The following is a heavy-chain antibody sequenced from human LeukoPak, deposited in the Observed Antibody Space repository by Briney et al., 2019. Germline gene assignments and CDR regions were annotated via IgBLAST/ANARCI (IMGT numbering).Heavy chain of an antibody. CDR2: INHSGST. J-gene: IGHJ5*02. CDR3: ARGTLSSGWYGNWFDP. CDR1: GGSFSGYY. D-gene: IGHD6-19*01. V-gene: IGHV4-34*01. Sequence: PSETLSLTRAVYGGSFSGYYWSWIRQPPGKGLEWIGEINHSGSTNYNPSLKSRVTISVDTSKNQFSLKLSSVTAADTAVYYCARGTLSSGWYGNWFDPWGQGTLVTVSS.